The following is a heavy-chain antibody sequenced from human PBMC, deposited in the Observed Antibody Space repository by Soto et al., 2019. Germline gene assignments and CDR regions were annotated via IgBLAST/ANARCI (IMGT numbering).Heavy chain of an antibody. V-gene: IGHV4-4*07. CDR3: ARGMTPPGAPAWYYFDS. CDR1: VASITGGSD. J-gene: IGHJ4*02. D-gene: IGHD2-8*02. CDR2: FSLSGTT. Sequence: SEAVSLTCTVSVASITGGSDWSWIRQRAGKGLEWIGRFSLSGTTNYNPSLRSRVTMAADVSKNQFSLRLTSVTAADTALYYCARGMTPPGAPAWYYFDSWGQGTLVTVSS.